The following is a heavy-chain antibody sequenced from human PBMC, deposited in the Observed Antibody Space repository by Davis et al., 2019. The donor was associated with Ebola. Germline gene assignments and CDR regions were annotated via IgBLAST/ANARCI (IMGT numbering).Heavy chain of an antibody. CDR1: GFTFSSYE. V-gene: IGHV3-48*03. CDR3: ARVAGYSSGWNY. D-gene: IGHD6-19*01. Sequence: PGGSLRLSCAASGFTFSSYEMNWVRQAPGKGLEWVSYISSSGSTIYYADSVKGRFTISRDNAKNSLYLQMNSLRAEDTAVYYCARVAGYSSGWNYWGQGTLVTVSS. CDR2: ISSSGSTI. J-gene: IGHJ4*02.